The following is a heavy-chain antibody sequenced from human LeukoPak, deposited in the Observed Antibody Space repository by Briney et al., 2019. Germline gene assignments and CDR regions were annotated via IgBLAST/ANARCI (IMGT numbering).Heavy chain of an antibody. J-gene: IGHJ5*02. Sequence: PSETLSLTCTVYGGSFSGYYWSWIRQPPGKGLEWIGEINHSGSTNYNPSLKSRVTISVDTSKNQFSLKLSSVTAADTAVYYCARGGYYGSGNDFRFDPWGQGTLVTVSS. CDR1: GGSFSGYY. V-gene: IGHV4-34*01. D-gene: IGHD3-10*01. CDR3: ARGGYYGSGNDFRFDP. CDR2: INHSGST.